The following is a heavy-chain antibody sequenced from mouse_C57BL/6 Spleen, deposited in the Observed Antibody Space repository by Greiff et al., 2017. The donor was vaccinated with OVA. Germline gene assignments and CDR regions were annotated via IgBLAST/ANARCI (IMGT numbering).Heavy chain of an antibody. CDR3: ARVGSSGFAY. D-gene: IGHD3-2*02. Sequence: QVHVKQPGAELVKPGASVKLSCKASGYTFTSYWMQWVKQRPGQGLEWIGEIDPSDSYTNYNQKFKGKATLTVDTSSSTAYMQLSSLTSEDSAVYYCARVGSSGFAYWGQGTLVTVSA. CDR2: IDPSDSYT. CDR1: GYTFTSYW. J-gene: IGHJ3*01. V-gene: IGHV1-50*01.